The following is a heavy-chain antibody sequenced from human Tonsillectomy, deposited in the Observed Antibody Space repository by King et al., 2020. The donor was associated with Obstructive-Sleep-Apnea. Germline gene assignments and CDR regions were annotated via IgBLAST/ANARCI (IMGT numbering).Heavy chain of an antibody. J-gene: IGHJ4*02. CDR2: INAGNGNT. V-gene: IGHV1-3*01. CDR3: ARGGYDWEY. Sequence: QLVQSGAEVKKPGASVKVSCKASGYTFTTYTMHCVRQAPGQRLEWMGWINAGNGNTKYSQNFQGRVTITRDTSASIVYMELSSLRSEDTSVYYCARGGYDWEYWGQGTLVTVSS. D-gene: IGHD5-12*01. CDR1: GYTFTTYT.